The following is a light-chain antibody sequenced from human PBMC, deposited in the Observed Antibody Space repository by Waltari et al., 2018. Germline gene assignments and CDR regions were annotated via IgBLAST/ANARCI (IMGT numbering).Light chain of an antibody. J-gene: IGKJ2*01. CDR3: QQYYSTPFT. V-gene: IGKV4-1*01. Sequence: AVSLGERATISCKSSQSILYTSNNRNYLAWFQQKPGQPPKLLIYWASTREAGVPDRFSGSGSGTEFTLTISSLQAEDVAVYYCQQYYSTPFTFGQGTKLEI. CDR2: WAS. CDR1: QSILYTSNNRNY.